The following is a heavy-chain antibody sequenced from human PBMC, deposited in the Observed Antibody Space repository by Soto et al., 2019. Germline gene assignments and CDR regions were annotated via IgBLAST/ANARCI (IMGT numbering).Heavy chain of an antibody. V-gene: IGHV4-31*03. CDR1: GGSISSGGYY. CDR3: ARESHDDILTGYYFDY. CDR2: IYYSGST. D-gene: IGHD3-9*01. Sequence: SETLSLTCTVSGGSISSGGYYWSWIRQHPGKGLEWIGYIYYSGSTYYNPSLKSRVTISVDTSKNQFSLKLSSVTAADTAVYYCARESHDDILTGYYFDYWGQGTLVTVSS. J-gene: IGHJ4*02.